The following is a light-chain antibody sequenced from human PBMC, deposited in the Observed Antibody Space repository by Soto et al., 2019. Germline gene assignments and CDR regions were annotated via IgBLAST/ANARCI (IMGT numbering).Light chain of an antibody. CDR1: QSVLYSSNNKNY. J-gene: IGKJ1*01. Sequence: DIVMTQSPDSLAVSLCERATINCKSSQSVLYSSNNKNYLAWYQQKPGQPPKLLIYWASTRESGVPDRFSGSGSGTDFTLTISSLQAEDVAAYYCQQHYSTPQTFGQGTKVEIK. CDR2: WAS. V-gene: IGKV4-1*01. CDR3: QQHYSTPQT.